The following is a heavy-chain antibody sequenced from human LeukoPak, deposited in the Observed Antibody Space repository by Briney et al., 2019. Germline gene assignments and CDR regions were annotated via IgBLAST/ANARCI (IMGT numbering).Heavy chain of an antibody. CDR1: GDSISSSSSY. V-gene: IGHV4-39*07. CDR3: ARDQSGGSTSVDY. D-gene: IGHD1-26*01. J-gene: IGHJ4*02. Sequence: NTSETLSLTCSVSGDSISSSSSYWGWIRQPPGKGLEWIESIYYSGSTYYNTSLKSRVTISVDTSKNQFSLKLSSVTAADTAVYYCARDQSGGSTSVDYWGQGTLVTVSS. CDR2: IYYSGST.